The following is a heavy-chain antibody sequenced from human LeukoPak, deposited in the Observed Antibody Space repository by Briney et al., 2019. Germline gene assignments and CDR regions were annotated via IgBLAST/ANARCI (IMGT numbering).Heavy chain of an antibody. D-gene: IGHD5-18*01. J-gene: IGHJ4*02. CDR2: INSYGAYT. V-gene: IGHV3-23*01. CDR1: GFTFSSYD. CDR3: ARDKTRGLGYSYSKSGNYFDY. Sequence: PGGSLRLSCAASGFTFSSYDMSWVRQAPGKGLEWVSTINSYGAYTYYADSVRGRFTISRDNSKNTLYLQMNSLRAEDTAVYSCARDKTRGLGYSYSKSGNYFDYWGQGTLVTVSS.